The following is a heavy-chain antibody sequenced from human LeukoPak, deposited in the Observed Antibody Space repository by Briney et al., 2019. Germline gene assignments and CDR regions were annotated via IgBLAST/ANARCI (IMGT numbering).Heavy chain of an antibody. Sequence: GGSLRLYCAASGFTFDDYAMHWVRQAPGKGLEWVSGISWNSGSIGYADSVKGRFTISRDNAKNSLYLQMNSLRAEDTALYYCATSPGEPYDAFDIWGQGTMVTVSS. J-gene: IGHJ3*02. D-gene: IGHD1-26*01. CDR1: GFTFDDYA. CDR3: ATSPGEPYDAFDI. V-gene: IGHV3-9*01. CDR2: ISWNSGSI.